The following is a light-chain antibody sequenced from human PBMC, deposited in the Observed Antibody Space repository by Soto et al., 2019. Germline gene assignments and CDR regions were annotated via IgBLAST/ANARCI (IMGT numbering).Light chain of an antibody. V-gene: IGKV1-39*01. J-gene: IGKJ4*01. CDR1: QSISSY. CDR2: AAS. Sequence: DIQMTQSPSSLSASVGDRVTITCRASQSISSYLNWYEQKPGKAPKLLISAASSLESGVPSRFSGSGSGTDVTLTISNLQPEDFATYYCQQTYSTPPTFGGGTKVEIK. CDR3: QQTYSTPPT.